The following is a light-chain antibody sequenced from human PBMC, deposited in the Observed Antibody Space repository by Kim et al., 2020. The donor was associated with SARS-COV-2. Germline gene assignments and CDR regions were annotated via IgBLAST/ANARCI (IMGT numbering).Light chain of an antibody. CDR2: DAS. CDR3: QHRQT. V-gene: IGKV1-5*01. J-gene: IGKJ1*01. CDR1: QYVTRG. Sequence: STLPASVGDRVTITCRATQYVTRGLAWYQQKPGRDPKLLIYDASTLDRGVPSRFRGSGSGTEFTLTINSLQPDDFASYYCQHRQTFGQGTKVEIK.